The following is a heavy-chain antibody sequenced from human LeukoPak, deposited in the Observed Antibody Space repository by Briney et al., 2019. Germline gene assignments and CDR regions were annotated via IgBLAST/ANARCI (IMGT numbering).Heavy chain of an antibody. J-gene: IGHJ4*02. V-gene: IGHV3-30-3*01. CDR1: GFTFSNYA. CDR2: ISYDGSDK. Sequence: GGSLRLSCAASGFTFSNYAMHWVRQAPGKGLEWVAVISYDGSDKYYADSVKGRFTISRDNSKNTLYLQMNSPRPEDTAVYYCARDWGRRYSSGWYGDFDYWGQGTLVTVSS. D-gene: IGHD6-19*01. CDR3: ARDWGRRYSSGWYGDFDY.